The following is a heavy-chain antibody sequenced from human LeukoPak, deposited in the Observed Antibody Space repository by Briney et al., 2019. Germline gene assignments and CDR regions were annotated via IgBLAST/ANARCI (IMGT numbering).Heavy chain of an antibody. Sequence: GGSLRLSCAASGFMFDTYAMNWVRQAPGKGLEGVSYISQSGDAKYYADSVKGRFTISRDNARTSLYLQMNSLRAEDTAIYYCTTQDLVVVPAASPSFDYWGQGILIIVSA. J-gene: IGHJ4*02. V-gene: IGHV3-48*03. D-gene: IGHD2-15*01. CDR1: GFMFDTYA. CDR3: TTQDLVVVPAASPSFDY. CDR2: ISQSGDAK.